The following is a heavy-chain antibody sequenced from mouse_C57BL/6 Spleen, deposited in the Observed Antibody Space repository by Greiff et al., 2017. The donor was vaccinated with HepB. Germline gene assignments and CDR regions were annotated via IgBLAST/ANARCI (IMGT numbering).Heavy chain of an antibody. V-gene: IGHV5-17*01. Sequence: EVQLVESGGGLVKPGGSLKLSCAASGFTFSDYGMHWVRQAPEKGLEWVAYISSGSSTIYYADTVKGRFTISRDNAKNTLFLQMTSLRSEDTAMYYCARGGGYYLFYAMDYWGQGTSVTVSS. D-gene: IGHD2-3*01. CDR1: GFTFSDYG. CDR2: ISSGSSTI. J-gene: IGHJ4*01. CDR3: ARGGGYYLFYAMDY.